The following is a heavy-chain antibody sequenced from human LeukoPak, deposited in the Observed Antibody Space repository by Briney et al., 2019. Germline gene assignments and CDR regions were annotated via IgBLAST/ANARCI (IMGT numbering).Heavy chain of an antibody. J-gene: IGHJ4*02. CDR2: INPSGGST. D-gene: IGHD3-22*01. Sequence: ASVKVSRKASGYTFTSYYMHWVRQAPGQGLEWMGIINPSGGSTSYAQKFQGRVTMTRDTSTSTVYMELSSLRSEDTAVYYCARTYYYDSSGYYGYFDYWGQGTLVTVSS. V-gene: IGHV1-46*01. CDR3: ARTYYYDSSGYYGYFDY. CDR1: GYTFTSYY.